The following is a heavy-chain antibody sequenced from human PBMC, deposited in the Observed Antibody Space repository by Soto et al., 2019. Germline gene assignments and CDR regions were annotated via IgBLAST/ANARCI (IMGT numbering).Heavy chain of an antibody. CDR1: GGSISSGDYY. Sequence: SETLSLTCTVSGGSISSGDYYWSWIRQPPGKGLEWIGYIYYSGSTYYNPSLKSRVTISVDTSKNQFSLKLSSVTAADTAVYYCARGVNHDFSPTAWFDPWGQGTLVTVS. D-gene: IGHD3-3*01. CDR3: ARGVNHDFSPTAWFDP. CDR2: IYYSGST. J-gene: IGHJ5*02. V-gene: IGHV4-30-4*01.